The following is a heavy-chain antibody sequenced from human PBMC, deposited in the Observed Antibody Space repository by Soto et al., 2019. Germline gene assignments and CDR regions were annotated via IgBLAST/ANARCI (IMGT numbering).Heavy chain of an antibody. CDR2: IYPGDSDT. D-gene: IGHD2-21*01. J-gene: IGHJ4*02. V-gene: IGHV5-51*01. Sequence: GESLKISCKGSGYSFTSYWIGWVRQMPGKGLEWMGIIYPGDSDTRYSPSFQGQVTISADKSISTAYLQWSSLKASDTAMYYCARDSGNSEAPDYFDYWGQGTLVTVSS. CDR1: GYSFTSYW. CDR3: ARDSGNSEAPDYFDY.